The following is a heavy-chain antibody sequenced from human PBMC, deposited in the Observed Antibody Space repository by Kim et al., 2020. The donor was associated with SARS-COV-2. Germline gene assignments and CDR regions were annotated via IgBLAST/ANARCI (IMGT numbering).Heavy chain of an antibody. CDR1: GYTFTSYY. CDR2: INPSGGST. Sequence: ASVKVSCKASGYTFTSYYMHWVRQAPGQGLEWMGIINPSGGSTSYAQKFQGRVTMTRDTSTSTVYMELSSLRSEDTAVYYCARDSRPRRNYDILTGYHKPNWFDPWGQGTLVTVSS. D-gene: IGHD3-9*01. CDR3: ARDSRPRRNYDILTGYHKPNWFDP. J-gene: IGHJ5*02. V-gene: IGHV1-46*01.